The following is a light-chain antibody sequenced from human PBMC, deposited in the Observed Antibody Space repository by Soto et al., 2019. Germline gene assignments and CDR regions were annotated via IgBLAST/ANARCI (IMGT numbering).Light chain of an antibody. CDR3: QVWDRSSDHRV. Sequence: SYELTQPPSVSVAPGKTARITCGGNNIGTKSVNWYQQKPGQAPVLVIYYVSDRPSGIPERISGSISGNTATLTISRVEAADEADYYCQVWDRSSDHRVFGGGTKLTVL. CDR2: YVS. J-gene: IGLJ3*02. CDR1: NIGTKS. V-gene: IGLV3-21*04.